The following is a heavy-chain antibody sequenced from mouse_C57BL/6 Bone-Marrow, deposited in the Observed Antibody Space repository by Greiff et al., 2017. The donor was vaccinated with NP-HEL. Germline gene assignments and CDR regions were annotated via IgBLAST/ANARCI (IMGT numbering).Heavy chain of an antibody. CDR1: GYTFTSYW. D-gene: IGHD2-3*01. CDR3: ARVTTFHAMDY. CDR2: IHPNSGST. J-gene: IGHJ4*01. V-gene: IGHV1-64*01. Sequence: VQLQQPGAELVKPGASVKLSCKASGYTFTSYWMHWVKQRPGQGLEWIGMIHPNSGSTNYNEKLKSKATLTVDKSSSTAYMQLSSLTSEDSAVYYCARVTTFHAMDYWGQGTSVTVSS.